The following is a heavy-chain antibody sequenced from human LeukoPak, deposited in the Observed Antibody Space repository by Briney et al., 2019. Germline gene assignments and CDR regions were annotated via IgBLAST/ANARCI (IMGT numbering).Heavy chain of an antibody. V-gene: IGHV4-34*01. D-gene: IGHD2-21*02. CDR1: GGSFSGYY. Sequence: SETLSLTCAVYGGSFSGYYWSWIRQPPGKGLEWIGEINHSGSTNYNPSLKSRVTISVDTSKNQFSLKLSSVTAADTAVYYCARAPIVVVTAFYHYYYGMDVWGQGTTVTVSS. CDR3: ARAPIVVVTAFYHYYYGMDV. CDR2: INHSGST. J-gene: IGHJ6*02.